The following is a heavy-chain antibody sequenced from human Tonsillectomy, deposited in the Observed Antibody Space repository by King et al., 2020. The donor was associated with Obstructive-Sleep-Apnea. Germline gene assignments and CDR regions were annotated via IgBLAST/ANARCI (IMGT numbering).Heavy chain of an antibody. J-gene: IGHJ5*02. CDR3: ARARQYSSSWYVGNWFDP. CDR2: SYHSGST. V-gene: IGHV4-38-2*02. Sequence: VQLQESGPGLVKPSETLSLTCTVSCYSISSGYYCVWVWQPPGKVLWWIGSSYHSGSTDYNPSLKSHGTISVDTYKHQFSLKLSSVTAADTAVYYCARARQYSSSWYVGNWFDPWGQGTLVTVSS. D-gene: IGHD6-13*01. CDR1: CYSISSGYY.